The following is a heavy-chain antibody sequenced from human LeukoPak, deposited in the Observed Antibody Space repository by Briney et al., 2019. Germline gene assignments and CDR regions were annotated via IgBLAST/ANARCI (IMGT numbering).Heavy chain of an antibody. V-gene: IGHV4-59*11. CDR1: DDSFSSHY. Sequence: SETLSLTCAVSDDSFSSHYWTWIRQPPGKGLEWTGYISYIGSTNYNPSLKSRVTISIDTSKNQFSLKLSSVTAADTAVYYCARDLVTVTKGFDIWGQGTMVSVSS. CDR2: ISYIGST. CDR3: ARDLVTVTKGFDI. J-gene: IGHJ3*02. D-gene: IGHD4-17*01.